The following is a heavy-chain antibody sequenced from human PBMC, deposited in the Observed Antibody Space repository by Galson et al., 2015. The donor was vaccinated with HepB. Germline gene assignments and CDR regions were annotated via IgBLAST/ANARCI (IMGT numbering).Heavy chain of an antibody. J-gene: IGHJ4*02. Sequence: SLRLSCAASGFTFSTYAMSWVRQAPGKGLEWVSGISVGGDHTYYADSVKGRFTISRDNSKNTLYLQMNSLRAEDTALYYCAKNPPTTVTTSVHWGQGTLIIVSS. CDR1: GFTFSTYA. CDR2: ISVGGDHT. V-gene: IGHV3-23*01. D-gene: IGHD4-17*01. CDR3: AKNPPTTVTTSVH.